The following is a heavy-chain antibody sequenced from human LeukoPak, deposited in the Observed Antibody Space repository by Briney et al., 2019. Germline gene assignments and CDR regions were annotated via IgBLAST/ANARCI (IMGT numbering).Heavy chain of an antibody. CDR2: IYTSGST. Sequence: SETLSLTCTVSGGSISSYYWSWIRQPAGKGLEWIGRIYTSGSTNYNPSLKSRVTMSVDTFKNQFSLKLSSVTAADTAVYYCARFGIVVVPAATSYYYYYMDVWGKGTTVTVSS. J-gene: IGHJ6*03. V-gene: IGHV4-4*07. D-gene: IGHD2-2*01. CDR1: GGSISSYY. CDR3: ARFGIVVVPAATSYYYYYMDV.